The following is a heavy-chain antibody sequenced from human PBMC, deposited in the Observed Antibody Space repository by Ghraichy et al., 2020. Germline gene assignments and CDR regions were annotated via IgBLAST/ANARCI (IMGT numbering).Heavy chain of an antibody. CDR1: GGTFSSYA. Sequence: SVKVSCKASGGTFSSYAISWVRQAPGQGLEWMGGIIPIIGKANYAQKFQGRVTITADDSTSTAYMELSSLRSEDTAVYYCARGPARYCSSTSCLFASLKDAFDIWGQGTMVTVS. CDR2: IIPIIGKA. J-gene: IGHJ3*02. CDR3: ARGPARYCSSTSCLFASLKDAFDI. D-gene: IGHD2-2*01. V-gene: IGHV1-69*13.